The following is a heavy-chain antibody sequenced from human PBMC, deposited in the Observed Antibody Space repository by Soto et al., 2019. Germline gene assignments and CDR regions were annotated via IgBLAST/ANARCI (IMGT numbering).Heavy chain of an antibody. CDR1: GGTFSSYA. CDR2: IIPIFGTA. CDR3: ARALRGYCSSTSCLNYYYYGIDG. D-gene: IGHD2-2*01. Sequence: GASVKVSCKASGGTFSSYAISWVRQAPGQGLEWMGGIIPIFGTANYAQKFQGRVTITADKSTSTAYMELSSLRSEDTAVHYCARALRGYCSSTSCLNYYYYGIDGWGQVTTVTVSS. J-gene: IGHJ6*02. V-gene: IGHV1-69*06.